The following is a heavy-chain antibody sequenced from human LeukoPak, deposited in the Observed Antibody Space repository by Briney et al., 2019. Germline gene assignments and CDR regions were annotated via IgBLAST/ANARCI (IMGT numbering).Heavy chain of an antibody. CDR3: AREISYYDFWSGYYKTSLFNWFDP. D-gene: IGHD3-3*01. J-gene: IGHJ5*02. CDR1: GDSVSSNSAA. CDR2: TYYRSKWYN. Sequence: SQTLSLTCAISGDSVSSNSAAWNWIRQSPSRGLERLGRTYYRSKWYNDYAVSVKSRITINPDTSKNQFSLQLNSVTPEDTAVYYCAREISYYDFWSGYYKTSLFNWFDPWGQGTLVTVSS. V-gene: IGHV6-1*01.